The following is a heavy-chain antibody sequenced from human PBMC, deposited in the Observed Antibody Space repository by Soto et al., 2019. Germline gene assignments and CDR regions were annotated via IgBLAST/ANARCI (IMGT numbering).Heavy chain of an antibody. CDR1: GGSISSSNW. Sequence: QVQLQESGPGQVKPSGTLTLTCAVSGGSISSSNWWSWVRQPPGKGLEWIGEIYHSGSTNYNPSLKSRVTISVDKSKNQFSLKLSSVTAADTAVYYCARAPYSSGWHGLWHGMDVWGQGTTVTVSS. CDR2: IYHSGST. J-gene: IGHJ6*02. D-gene: IGHD6-19*01. V-gene: IGHV4-4*02. CDR3: ARAPYSSGWHGLWHGMDV.